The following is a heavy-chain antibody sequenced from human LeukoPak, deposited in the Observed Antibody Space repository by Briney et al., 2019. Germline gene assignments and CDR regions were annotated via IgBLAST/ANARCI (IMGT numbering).Heavy chain of an antibody. J-gene: IGHJ6*03. V-gene: IGHV1-18*01. D-gene: IGHD2-21*01. CDR2: IGPNNDNT. Sequence: GASVKVSCKASGYTFSSYGISWVRQAPGQGLEWMGWIGPNNDNTKYAQKFPDRVIMSADTSTSTAYMELRSLRSDDTAVYYCARVGGAARTYYYYIDVWGKGTTVTVSS. CDR3: ARVGGAARTYYYYIDV. CDR1: GYTFSSYG.